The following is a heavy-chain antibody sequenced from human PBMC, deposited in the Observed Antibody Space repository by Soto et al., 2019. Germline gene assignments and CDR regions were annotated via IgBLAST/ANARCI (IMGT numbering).Heavy chain of an antibody. J-gene: IGHJ4*02. CDR3: ARDADYYGSGSFRY. Sequence: GGSLRLSCAASGFTFSSYAMHWVRQAPGKGLEWVAVISYDGSNKYYADSVKGRFTISRDNSENTLYLQMNSLRAEDTAVYYCARDADYYGSGSFRYWGQGTLVTVSS. D-gene: IGHD3-10*01. V-gene: IGHV3-30-3*01. CDR1: GFTFSSYA. CDR2: ISYDGSNK.